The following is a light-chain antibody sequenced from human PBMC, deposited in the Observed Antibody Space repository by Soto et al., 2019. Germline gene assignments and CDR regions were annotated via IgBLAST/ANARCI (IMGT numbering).Light chain of an antibody. V-gene: IGKV3-15*01. CDR1: ENVDTN. Sequence: EIVMTQSPATLSLSPGEGATLSCRASENVDTNLAWYQHKPGQAPRLLIYGASTRATGIPARFSGRGSGTEFTLTISSLQSEDFAVYYGQQYNNWPPITFGQGTRLEIK. J-gene: IGKJ5*01. CDR2: GAS. CDR3: QQYNNWPPIT.